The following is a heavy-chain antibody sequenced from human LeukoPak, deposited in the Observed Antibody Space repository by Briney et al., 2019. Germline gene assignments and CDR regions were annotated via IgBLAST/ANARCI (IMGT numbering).Heavy chain of an antibody. Sequence: GGSLRLSCAASAFTFSSYAWNWVRQAPGRGLEWVSVISSTGVTTYYADSVKGRFTVSRDNSKNTLYLQMNSLRAEDTAVYYCAKLITPATTGGIDSWGQGTLVTVSS. D-gene: IGHD1-26*01. V-gene: IGHV3-23*01. CDR2: ISSTGVTT. CDR1: AFTFSSYA. J-gene: IGHJ4*02. CDR3: AKLITPATTGGIDS.